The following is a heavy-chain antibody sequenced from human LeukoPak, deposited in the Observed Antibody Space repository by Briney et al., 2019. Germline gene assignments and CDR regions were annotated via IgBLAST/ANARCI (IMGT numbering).Heavy chain of an antibody. CDR3: ARQKLQRDNWFDP. J-gene: IGHJ5*02. Sequence: PSETLSLTCTVSGGSISSSDYCWGWIRQPPGKGLEWIGSIDYSGNTNYNPSLKSRVTISVDWSKNQFSLKLSSVTAADTAVYYCARQKLQRDNWFDPWGQGTLVTVSS. CDR1: GGSISSSDYC. V-gene: IGHV4-39*01. CDR2: IDYSGNT. D-gene: IGHD5-24*01.